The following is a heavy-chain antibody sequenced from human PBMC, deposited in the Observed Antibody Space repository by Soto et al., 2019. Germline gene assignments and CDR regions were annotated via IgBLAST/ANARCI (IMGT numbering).Heavy chain of an antibody. V-gene: IGHV1-69*14. D-gene: IGHD2-2*01. J-gene: IGHJ4*02. CDR1: GGTFSSYA. CDR2: IIPIFGTA. Sequence: QVQLVQSGAEVKKPGSSVKVSCKASGGTFSSYAISWVRQAPGQGLEWMGGIIPIFGTANYAQKFQGRVRIPGNKPTSTAYRGLSSRRSGDTPLFYCARSRGYGGQEPLVTVPS. CDR3: ARSRGY.